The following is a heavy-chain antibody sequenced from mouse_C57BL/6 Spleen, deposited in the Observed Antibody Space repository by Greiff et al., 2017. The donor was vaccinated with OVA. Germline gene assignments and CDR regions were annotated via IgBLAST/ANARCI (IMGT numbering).Heavy chain of an antibody. V-gene: IGHV1-80*01. J-gene: IGHJ1*03. Sequence: QVQLQQSGAELVKPGASVKISCKASGYAFTSYWMNWVKQRPGKGLEWIGQIYPGDGDTNYNGKFKGKATLTADKSSSTAYMQLSSLTSEGSAVYFGARSDYYGSSYWDFDVWGTGTTVTVSS. D-gene: IGHD1-1*01. CDR1: GYAFTSYW. CDR3: ARSDYYGSSYWDFDV. CDR2: IYPGDGDT.